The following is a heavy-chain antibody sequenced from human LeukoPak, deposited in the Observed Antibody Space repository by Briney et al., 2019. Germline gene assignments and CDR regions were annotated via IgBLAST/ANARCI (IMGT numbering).Heavy chain of an antibody. CDR2: ISSSSSYI. V-gene: IGHV3-21*01. CDR1: GFTFSSYS. Sequence: GGSLRLSCAASGFTFSSYSINWVRQAPGKGLEWVSSISSSSSYIYYADSVKGRFTISRDNAKNSLYLQMNSLRAEDTAVYYCARDRPEVVPAAINPPDYWGQGTLVTVSS. D-gene: IGHD2-2*02. CDR3: ARDRPEVVPAAINPPDY. J-gene: IGHJ4*02.